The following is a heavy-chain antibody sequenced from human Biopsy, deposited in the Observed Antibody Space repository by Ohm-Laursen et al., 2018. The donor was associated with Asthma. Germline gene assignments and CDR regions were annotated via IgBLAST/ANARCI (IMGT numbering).Heavy chain of an antibody. CDR1: GSNFRSYA. CDR2: GGSYYDGGLK. Sequence: SLRLSCTASGSNFRSYAMHWVRQGPGKGLEWVAVGGSYYDGGLKYYADSVNGRFTVSRDDSKNTLYLQMNSLRPDDTAVYYCARDVMEWYLPAFDFWGQGTLGPVSS. V-gene: IGHV3-30-3*01. CDR3: ARDVMEWYLPAFDF. D-gene: IGHD3-3*01. J-gene: IGHJ4*02.